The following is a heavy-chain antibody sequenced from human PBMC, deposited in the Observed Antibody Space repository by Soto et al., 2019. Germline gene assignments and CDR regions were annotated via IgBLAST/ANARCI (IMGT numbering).Heavy chain of an antibody. CDR1: GGSISSYY. CDR3: ARSSSGFDSGDY. Sequence: SETLSRTCTVSGGSISSYYWSWIRQPPGKGLEWIGYIYYSGSISYNPALKSRVTIAVDTSKNQVSLKLTSVTAADSAVYYCARSSSGFDSGDYWGQGTLVTVSS. V-gene: IGHV4-59*01. J-gene: IGHJ4*02. D-gene: IGHD5-12*01. CDR2: IYYSGSI.